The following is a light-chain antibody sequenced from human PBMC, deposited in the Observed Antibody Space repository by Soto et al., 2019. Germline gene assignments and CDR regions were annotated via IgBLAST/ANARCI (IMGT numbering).Light chain of an antibody. J-gene: IGKJ2*01. CDR2: ELS. CDR3: MTATQLPYT. CDR1: QRLLSSDGKTY. V-gene: IGKV2D-29*01. Sequence: DIVMTQTPLSLSVTPGQPASVSCKSSQRLLSSDGKTYFYWYLQKPGQPPQLLFYELSNRFPGVTDRLSVSGSGTDFTLKISRVEAEDVGVYFCMTATQLPYTFGQGTKLEIK.